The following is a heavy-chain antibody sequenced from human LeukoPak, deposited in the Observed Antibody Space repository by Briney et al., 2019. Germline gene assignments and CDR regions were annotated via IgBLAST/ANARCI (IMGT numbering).Heavy chain of an antibody. D-gene: IGHD6-19*01. CDR3: ASLYSSH. V-gene: IGHV4-34*01. J-gene: IGHJ4*02. Sequence: SGTLSLTCAVYGGAFSVYYWTSIRHPPGKGLEWIGEINHSGSTNYNPSPKSRVTISVDTSKNQSSLKLSSVTAADTAVYYCASLYSSHWGQGTLVTVSS. CDR1: GGAFSVYY. CDR2: INHSGST.